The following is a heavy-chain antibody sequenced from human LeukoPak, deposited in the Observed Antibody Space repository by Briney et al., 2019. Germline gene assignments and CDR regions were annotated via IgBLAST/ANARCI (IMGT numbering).Heavy chain of an antibody. CDR2: ISNSGRIK. J-gene: IGHJ4*02. Sequence: GGSLRLSCAAAGFNFSDYYMSWIRQAPGKGLEWVSYISNSGRIKYYADSVKGRFTISRDNAKNSLYLQMNSLRAEDTAVYYCARPDCSSTSCYEFDCWGQGTLVAVSS. V-gene: IGHV3-11*04. CDR1: GFNFSDYY. D-gene: IGHD2-2*01. CDR3: ARPDCSSTSCYEFDC.